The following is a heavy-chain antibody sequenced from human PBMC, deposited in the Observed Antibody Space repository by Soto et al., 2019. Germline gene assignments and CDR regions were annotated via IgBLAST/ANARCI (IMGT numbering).Heavy chain of an antibody. CDR2: MNPNSGNT. D-gene: IGHD3-3*01. CDR1: GYTFTSYD. Sequence: ASVKVSCKASGYTFTSYDINWVRQATGQGLEWMGWMNPNSGNTGYAQKFQGRVTMTRNTSISTAYMELSSLRSEDTAVYYCATTSERHYDFWSGYYTHYYYYMDVWGKGTTVTVSS. V-gene: IGHV1-8*01. J-gene: IGHJ6*03. CDR3: ATTSERHYDFWSGYYTHYYYYMDV.